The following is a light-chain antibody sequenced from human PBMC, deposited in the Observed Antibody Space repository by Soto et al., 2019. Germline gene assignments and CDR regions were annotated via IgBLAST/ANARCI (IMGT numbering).Light chain of an antibody. CDR3: SSFTSSITYV. Sequence: QSAPTQPASVSGSPGQSITISCTGTSSDVGGYNSVSWYRQDPGKAPKLIIYDVTYRPSGVSNRFSGSKSGNTASLTISGLQSEDEADYHCSSFTSSITYVFGTGTKVTVL. J-gene: IGLJ1*01. CDR2: DVT. CDR1: SSDVGGYNS. V-gene: IGLV2-14*01.